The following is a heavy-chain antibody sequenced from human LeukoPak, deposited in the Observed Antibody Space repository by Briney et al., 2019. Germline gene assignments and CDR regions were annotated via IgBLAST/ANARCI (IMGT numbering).Heavy chain of an antibody. CDR2: INHSGRT. D-gene: IGHD2-2*01. J-gene: IGHJ4*02. Sequence: SETLSLTCAVYGGSFSGYYWSWIRQPPGKGLEWIGEINHSGRTNYNPSLKSRVTISVDTSKNQFSLKLSSVTAADTAVYYCARRPRYCSSTSCPSDYWGQGTLVTVSS. CDR1: GGSFSGYY. CDR3: ARRPRYCSSTSCPSDY. V-gene: IGHV4-34*01.